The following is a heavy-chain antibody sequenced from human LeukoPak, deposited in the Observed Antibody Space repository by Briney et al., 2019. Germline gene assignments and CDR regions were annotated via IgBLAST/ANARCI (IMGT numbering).Heavy chain of an antibody. J-gene: IGHJ3*02. CDR1: GFTFSSYG. Sequence: PGGSLRLSCAASGFTFSSYGMHWVRQAPGKGLEWVAFIRYDGSNKYYADSVKGRFTITRDNSKNTLYLQMNSLRAEDTAVYYCAKDLYNWNYVRAFDIWGQGTMVTVSS. V-gene: IGHV3-30*02. D-gene: IGHD1-7*01. CDR3: AKDLYNWNYVRAFDI. CDR2: IRYDGSNK.